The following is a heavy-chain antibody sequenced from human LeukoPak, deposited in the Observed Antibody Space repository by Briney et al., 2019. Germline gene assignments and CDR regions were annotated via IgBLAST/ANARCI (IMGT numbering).Heavy chain of an antibody. CDR1: GYNFITYS. D-gene: IGHD6-13*01. J-gene: IGHJ4*02. CDR3: ARDRIAAAVLDY. CDR2: INPYHGKT. V-gene: IGHV1-18*01. Sequence: VASVKVSCKASGYNFITYSFSWVRQALGQGLEWMGWINPYHGKTKYAQKFQGRVTMTTDTSTNTAHMELRSLTSDDTAVYFCARDRIAAAVLDYWGQGTLVTVSS.